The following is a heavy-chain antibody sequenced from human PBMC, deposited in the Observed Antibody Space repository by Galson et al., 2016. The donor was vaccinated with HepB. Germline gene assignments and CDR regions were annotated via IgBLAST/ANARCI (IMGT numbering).Heavy chain of an antibody. Sequence: SLRLSCAASGSTFSSYAMRWVRQAPGKGPEWVAVIWFDGSHKFYADSVRGRFTISRDDSINTVFLHMTSVTVEDTAVYFCTRVSGRGAYYDFWTPKGWGQVTLVTVSS. D-gene: IGHD3-3*01. J-gene: IGHJ1*01. V-gene: IGHV3-33*08. CDR1: GSTFSSYA. CDR2: IWFDGSHK. CDR3: TRVSGRGAYYDFWTPKG.